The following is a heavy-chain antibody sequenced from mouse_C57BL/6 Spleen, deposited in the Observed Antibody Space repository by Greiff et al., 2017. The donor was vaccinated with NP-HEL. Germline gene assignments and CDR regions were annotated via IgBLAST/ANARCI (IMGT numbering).Heavy chain of an antibody. J-gene: IGHJ3*01. Sequence: EVKLVESGEGLVKPGGSLKLSCAASGFTFSSYAMSWVRQTPEKRLEWVAYISSGGDYIYYADTVKGRFTISRDNARNTLYLQMSSLKSEDTAMYYCTRVGIYYDYDGGFAYWGQGTLVTVSA. D-gene: IGHD2-4*01. CDR2: ISSGGDYI. V-gene: IGHV5-9-1*02. CDR3: TRVGIYYDYDGGFAY. CDR1: GFTFSSYA.